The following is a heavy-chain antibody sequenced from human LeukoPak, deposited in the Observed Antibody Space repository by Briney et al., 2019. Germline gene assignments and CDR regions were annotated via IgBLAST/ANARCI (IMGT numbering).Heavy chain of an antibody. CDR2: INHSGST. J-gene: IGHJ4*02. Sequence: SETLSLTCAVYGGSFSGYYWSWIRQPPGKGLEWIGEINHSGSTNYNPSLKSRVTISVDTSKNQFSLKLSSVTAADTAVYYCARVEVGATPIDYWGQGTLVTVSS. CDR1: GGSFSGYY. V-gene: IGHV4-34*01. CDR3: ARVEVGATPIDY. D-gene: IGHD1-26*01.